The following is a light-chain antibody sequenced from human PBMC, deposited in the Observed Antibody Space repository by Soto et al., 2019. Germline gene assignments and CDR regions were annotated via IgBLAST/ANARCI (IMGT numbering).Light chain of an antibody. CDR2: GAP. V-gene: IGKV3D-20*02. J-gene: IGKJ1*01. CDR1: QSVSSSY. CDR3: QQRSNWART. Sequence: EIVLTQSPGTLSVSPGRRPTPLCRASQSVSSSYLAWYQQKPGQAPRFLIYGAPSRATGIPDRFSGSGSGTDFTLTISRLETEDFAVYYGQQRSNWARTFCQGTKVDI.